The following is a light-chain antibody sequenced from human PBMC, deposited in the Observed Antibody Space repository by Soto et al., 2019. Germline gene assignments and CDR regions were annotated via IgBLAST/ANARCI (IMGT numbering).Light chain of an antibody. J-gene: IGKJ2*01. CDR3: HQYKSYTPYT. V-gene: IGKV1-5*01. CDR2: DAS. CDR1: HSIDTS. Sequence: DIQMTQSPSALSASLGDRVTITCRSSHSIDTSLAWYQQRPGKAPNLLIFDASSLASGVPSRFSGGGSGTEFTLTIRNLQPDDSGTYYCHQYKSYTPYTIGQGTKGDIK.